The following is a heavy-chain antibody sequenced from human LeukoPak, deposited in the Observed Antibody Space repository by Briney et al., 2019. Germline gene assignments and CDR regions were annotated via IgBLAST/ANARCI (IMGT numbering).Heavy chain of an antibody. CDR1: GGSINNYY. Sequence: SETLSLTCIVSGGSINNYYWSWIRQPAGKGLEWIGRIYTGGTTNYNPSLKSRVTISADTSKNQFSLRLSSVTAADTAVYYCARDPNSALWGQGTRVTVSS. CDR3: ARDPNSAL. V-gene: IGHV4-4*07. CDR2: IYTGGTT. D-gene: IGHD4-23*01. J-gene: IGHJ4*02.